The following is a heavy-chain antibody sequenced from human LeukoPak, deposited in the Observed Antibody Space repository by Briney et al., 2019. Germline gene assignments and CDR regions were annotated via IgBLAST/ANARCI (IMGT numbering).Heavy chain of an antibody. J-gene: IGHJ4*02. D-gene: IGHD2-15*01. V-gene: IGHV3-7*01. CDR3: VQGWRDN. CDR2: INQDSSEE. Sequence: PGGSLRLSCVASGITFRNYWMSWVRQAPGKGLEWVANINQDSSEEYVDSVKGRFTISKDNAKNSLYLQLNTLRPEDTAVYYCVQGWRDNWGQGTLVTVSS. CDR1: GITFRNYW.